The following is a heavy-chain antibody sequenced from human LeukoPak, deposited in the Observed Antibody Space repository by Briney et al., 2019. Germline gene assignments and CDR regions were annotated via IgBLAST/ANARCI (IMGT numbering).Heavy chain of an antibody. V-gene: IGHV3-48*01. CDR3: ATLYYYGSGSYSPDY. CDR1: GFTFSSYS. CDR2: ISSSSSTI. D-gene: IGHD3-10*01. Sequence: GGSLRLSCAASGFTFSSYSMNWVRQAPGKGLEWVSYISSSSSTIYYADSVKGRFTISRDNAKNSLYLQMNSLRAEGTAVYYCATLYYYGSGSYSPDYWGQGTLVTVSS. J-gene: IGHJ4*02.